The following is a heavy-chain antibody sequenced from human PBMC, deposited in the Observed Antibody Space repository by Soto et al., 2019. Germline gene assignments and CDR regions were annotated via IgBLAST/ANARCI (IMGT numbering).Heavy chain of an antibody. J-gene: IGHJ4*02. CDR2: IKQDGSEK. CDR1: GFTFSSYG. Sequence: GGSLRLSCAASGFTFSSYGMSWVRQAPGKGLGGVADIKQDGSEKYYVDSVKGRFTISRDNAKNPLYLKMNSLRAEDTAVYYCARDDAYGDDSGSRGQGTLVPAPQ. V-gene: IGHV3-7*01. D-gene: IGHD4-17*01. CDR3: ARDDAYGDDSGS.